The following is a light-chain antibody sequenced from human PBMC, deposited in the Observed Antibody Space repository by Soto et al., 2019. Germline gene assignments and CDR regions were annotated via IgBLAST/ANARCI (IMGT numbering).Light chain of an antibody. J-gene: IGKJ5*01. CDR1: QSISNW. Sequence: DIQMTQSPSTLSASVGDRVIITCRDSQSISNWLAWYQQKPGKAPNLLIYKASSLKSGVPSRFSGSGSGTEFTLTISSLQPDDFATYFCQQYNSFSLITFGQGTRLEIK. CDR2: KAS. CDR3: QQYNSFSLIT. V-gene: IGKV1-5*03.